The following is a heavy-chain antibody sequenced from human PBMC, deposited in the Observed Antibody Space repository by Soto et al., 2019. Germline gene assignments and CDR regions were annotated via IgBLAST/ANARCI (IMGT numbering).Heavy chain of an antibody. D-gene: IGHD3-10*01. CDR1: GYTFTNYG. CDR3: VRDRSGSGSYFRL. CDR2: ISAYNGNT. Sequence: QVQLVQSGAEVKKPGASVKVSCKASGYTFTNYGISWVRQAPGQGLEWMGWISAYNGNTNDAQKIQGRVTMTTDTSTITAYMERRSLRYDDTVVYYWVRDRSGSGSYFRLWGQGTLVTVSS. V-gene: IGHV1-18*01. J-gene: IGHJ4*02.